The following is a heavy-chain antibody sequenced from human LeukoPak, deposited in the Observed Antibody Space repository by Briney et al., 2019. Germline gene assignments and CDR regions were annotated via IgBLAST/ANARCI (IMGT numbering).Heavy chain of an antibody. CDR3: ARHPFATPFDY. Sequence: SETPSLTCTVSGGSISDNYWSWIRQPPGKGLEWIGYAYYSGHTNYNSSLKSRVTMSLDTSKSQFSLRLSSVTAADTAVYFCARHPFATPFDYWGPGTLVTVSS. CDR1: GGSISDNY. V-gene: IGHV4-59*08. J-gene: IGHJ4*02. CDR2: AYYSGHT. D-gene: IGHD2-15*01.